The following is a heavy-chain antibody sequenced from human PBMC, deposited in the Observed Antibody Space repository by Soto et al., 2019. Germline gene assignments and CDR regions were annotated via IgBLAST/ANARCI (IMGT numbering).Heavy chain of an antibody. Sequence: PGGSLRLSCAASGFTFSSYAMSWVRHAPGKGLEWVSAISGSGGSTYYADSVKGRFTISRDNSKNTLYLQMNSLRAEDTAVYYCAKDRADYNPHNWFDPWGQGTLVTVSS. D-gene: IGHD4-4*01. CDR2: ISGSGGST. CDR1: GFTFSSYA. V-gene: IGHV3-23*01. CDR3: AKDRADYNPHNWFDP. J-gene: IGHJ5*02.